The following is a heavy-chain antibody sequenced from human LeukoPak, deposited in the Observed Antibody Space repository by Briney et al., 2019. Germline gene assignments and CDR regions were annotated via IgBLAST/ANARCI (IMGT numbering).Heavy chain of an antibody. Sequence: GGSLRPSCAASGFTVGSNYMSWDRQAPGKGLEWVSVIYSGGSTYYADSVKGRFTISRDNSKNTLYLQMNSLRAEDTAVYYCARALVRGGKIDYWGQGTLVTVSS. CDR3: ARALVRGGKIDY. V-gene: IGHV3-66*01. CDR1: GFTVGSNY. CDR2: IYSGGST. D-gene: IGHD3-10*01. J-gene: IGHJ4*02.